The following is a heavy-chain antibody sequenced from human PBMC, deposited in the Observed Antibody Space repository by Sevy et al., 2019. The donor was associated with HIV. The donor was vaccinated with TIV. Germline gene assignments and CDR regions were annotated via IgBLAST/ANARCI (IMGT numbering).Heavy chain of an antibody. CDR1: GSTFISYV. CDR3: AKEDSGGYLY. Sequence: GGSLRLSCAASGSTFISYVMTWVRQAPGKGLEWVSTISASGGSTYYADSVKGRFIISRDNSKNTVDLQMNSLRAGDTAVNYCAKEDSGGYLYWGQGTLVTVSS. J-gene: IGHJ4*02. D-gene: IGHD3-22*01. V-gene: IGHV3-23*01. CDR2: ISASGGST.